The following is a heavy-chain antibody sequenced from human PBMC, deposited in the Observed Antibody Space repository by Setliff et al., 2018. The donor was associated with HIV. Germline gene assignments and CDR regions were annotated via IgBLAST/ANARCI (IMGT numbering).Heavy chain of an antibody. CDR3: ARRQQLWLLYAFDI. D-gene: IGHD5-18*01. J-gene: IGHJ3*02. CDR2: IYYSGST. Sequence: SETLSLTCTVSAGSIRSSTYHWAWIRQPPGKGREWIGTIYYSGSTYYNPSLKSRVTISVDTSKNQFSLKLRAVTAADTAVYYCARRQQLWLLYAFDIWGQGTMVTVSS. CDR1: AGSIRSSTYH. V-gene: IGHV4-39*01.